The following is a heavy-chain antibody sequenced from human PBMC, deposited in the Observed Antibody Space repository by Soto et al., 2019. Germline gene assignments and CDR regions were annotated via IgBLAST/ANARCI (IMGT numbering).Heavy chain of an antibody. CDR3: ARDSHVGSGWQLTADY. J-gene: IGHJ4*02. D-gene: IGHD6-19*01. Sequence: GGSLRLSCAASGFTFSKYAMTWVRQAPGKGLEWVAVIWYDGSNKYYAESVKGRFTISRDNSKNTLYLQMNSLRAEDTAVYYCARDSHVGSGWQLTADYWGQGTLVTVSS. V-gene: IGHV3-33*07. CDR2: IWYDGSNK. CDR1: GFTFSKYA.